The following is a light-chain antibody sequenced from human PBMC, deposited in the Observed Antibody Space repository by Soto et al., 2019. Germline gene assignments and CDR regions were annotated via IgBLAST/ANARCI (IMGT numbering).Light chain of an antibody. Sequence: EIVLTQSPGTLSLSPGERATLSCRASQSVSSSYLAWYQQKPGQAPRLLIYGASSRATCIPDRFSGSGSGTDFTLTISILEPEDFAVYYCQQYGSSPTWTFGQGTKVEIK. CDR3: QQYGSSPTWT. J-gene: IGKJ1*01. CDR1: QSVSSSY. CDR2: GAS. V-gene: IGKV3-20*01.